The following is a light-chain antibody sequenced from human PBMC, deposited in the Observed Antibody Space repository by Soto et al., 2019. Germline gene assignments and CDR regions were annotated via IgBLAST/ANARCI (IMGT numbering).Light chain of an antibody. J-gene: IGKJ1*01. V-gene: IGKV3-20*01. CDR2: GAS. CDR3: QQSGDTPT. CDR1: QSVGSSY. Sequence: EILLTQYPGTVTVSPGEGATLSCGASQSVGSSYVAWYKQKPCHAPRLLIYGASNRAPGIRDRLSGSGSGTDITLTISRLEPEDFAVYYCQQSGDTPTFGQGTKVDIK.